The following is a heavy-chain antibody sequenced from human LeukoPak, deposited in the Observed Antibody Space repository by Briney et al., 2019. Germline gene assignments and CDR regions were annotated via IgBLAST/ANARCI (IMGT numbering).Heavy chain of an antibody. CDR2: ISYDGSNK. Sequence: GGSLRLSCAASGFTFSSYAMHWVRQAPGKGLEWVAVISYDGSNKYYADSVKGRFTISRDNSKNTLYLQINSLRAEDTAVYYCARDRRYSSSWYGAFDYWGQGTLVTASS. V-gene: IGHV3-30*04. J-gene: IGHJ4*02. CDR3: ARDRRYSSSWYGAFDY. D-gene: IGHD6-13*01. CDR1: GFTFSSYA.